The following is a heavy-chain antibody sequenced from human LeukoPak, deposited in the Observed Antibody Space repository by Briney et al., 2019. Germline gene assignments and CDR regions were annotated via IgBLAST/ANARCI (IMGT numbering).Heavy chain of an antibody. J-gene: IGHJ4*02. V-gene: IGHV3-23*01. CDR2: ISGSGGRT. CDR1: GFTFSSYA. CDR3: AKQSSSSSFDY. D-gene: IGHD6-6*01. Sequence: GGSLRLSCAASGFTFSSYAMSWVRQAPGKGLEWVSAISGSGGRTYYADSVKGRFTISRDNSKNTLYLQMSSLRAEDTAVYYCAKQSSSSSFDYWGQGTLVTVSS.